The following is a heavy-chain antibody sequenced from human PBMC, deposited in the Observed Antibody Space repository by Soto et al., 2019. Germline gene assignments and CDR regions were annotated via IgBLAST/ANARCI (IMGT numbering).Heavy chain of an antibody. V-gene: IGHV1-18*01. D-gene: IGHD4-17*01. Sequence: ASVKVSCKASVYTFTSYGSSWVRQAPGQGLEWMGWISAYNGNTNYAQKLQGRVTMTTDTSTSTAYMELRSLRSDDTAVYYCARDSLYGGPFDYRGQGTLVTVSS. CDR2: ISAYNGNT. CDR3: ARDSLYGGPFDY. CDR1: VYTFTSYG. J-gene: IGHJ4*02.